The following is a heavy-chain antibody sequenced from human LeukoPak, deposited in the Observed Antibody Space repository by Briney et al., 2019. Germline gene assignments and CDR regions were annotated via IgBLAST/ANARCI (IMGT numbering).Heavy chain of an antibody. D-gene: IGHD3-10*01. CDR3: AKLSTFGDLSRVRFDP. V-gene: IGHV3-23*01. J-gene: IGHJ5*02. CDR1: GFTFRTYS. CDR2: NSGSGGTT. Sequence: PGGSLRLSCAVSGFTFRTYSMGWVRQPPGKGLEWVSANSGSGGTTYYAHSVKGRFTISRDNSKNTLYLQMNSLRAEDTAVYYCAKLSTFGDLSRVRFDPWGQGTLVTVSS.